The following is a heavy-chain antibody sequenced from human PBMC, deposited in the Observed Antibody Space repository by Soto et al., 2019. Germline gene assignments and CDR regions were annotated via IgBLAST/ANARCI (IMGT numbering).Heavy chain of an antibody. Sequence: SVKVSCKASGGTYSSYAISWVRQAPGQGLEWMGGIIPIFGTANYAQKFQGRVTITADESTSTAYMELSSLRSEDTAVYYCARSSILTVSSVNYYYYGMDVWGQGTTVTVSS. CDR2: IIPIFGTA. CDR1: GGTYSSYA. D-gene: IGHD3-9*01. J-gene: IGHJ6*02. V-gene: IGHV1-69*13. CDR3: ARSSILTVSSVNYYYYGMDV.